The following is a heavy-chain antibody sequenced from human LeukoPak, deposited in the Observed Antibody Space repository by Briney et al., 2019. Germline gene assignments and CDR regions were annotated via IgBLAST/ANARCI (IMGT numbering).Heavy chain of an antibody. CDR2: IIPIFGTA. Sequence: ASVKVSCKASGGTFSSYAISWVRQAPGQGLEWMGGIIPIFGTANYAQKFQGKVTITADESTSTAYMEPSSLRSEDTAVYYCASRGVVPAAMHYYYGMDVWGKGTTVTVSS. CDR3: ASRGVVPAAMHYYYGMDV. V-gene: IGHV1-69*01. J-gene: IGHJ6*04. D-gene: IGHD2-2*01. CDR1: GGTFSSYA.